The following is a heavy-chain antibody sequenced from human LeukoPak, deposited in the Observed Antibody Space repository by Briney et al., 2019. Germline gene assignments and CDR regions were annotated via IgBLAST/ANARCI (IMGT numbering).Heavy chain of an antibody. CDR1: GGSVSSSSYY. CDR2: VYYSGST. J-gene: IGHJ5*01. Sequence: SETLSLTCTVSGGSVSSSSYYWGWIRQPPGKGLEWIGSVYYSGSTYYNPSLKSRVTISVDTSRNQFSLKLSSVTAADTALYYCARRLRGFDSWGQGTLVTVSS. D-gene: IGHD5-12*01. CDR3: ARRLRGFDS. V-gene: IGHV4-39*01.